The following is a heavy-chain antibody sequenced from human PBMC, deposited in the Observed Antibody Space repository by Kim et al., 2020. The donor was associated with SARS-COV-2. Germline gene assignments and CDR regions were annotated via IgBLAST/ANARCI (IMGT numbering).Heavy chain of an antibody. CDR3: ARANFGVVHYMDV. CDR1: GGSISSYY. V-gene: IGHV4-59*01. D-gene: IGHD3-3*01. CDR2: IYYSGGT. Sequence: SETLSLTCTVSGGSISSYYWSWIRQPPGKGLEWIGYIYYSGGTNYNPSLKSRVTISVDTSKNQFPLKLSSVTAADTAVYYCARANFGVVHYMDVWGKGTT. J-gene: IGHJ6*03.